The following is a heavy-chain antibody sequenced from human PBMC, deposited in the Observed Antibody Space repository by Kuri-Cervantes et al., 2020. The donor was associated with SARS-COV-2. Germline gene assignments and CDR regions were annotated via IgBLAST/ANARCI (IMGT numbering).Heavy chain of an antibody. J-gene: IGHJ6*02. V-gene: IGHV1-2*04. Sequence: ASVKVSCKASGYTFTGYYMHWVRQAPGQGLEGMGWINPNSGGTNYAQKFQGWVTMTRDTSISTAYMELSRLRSDDTAVYYCARGRVGYCSGGSCYASDYYYYGMDVWGQGTTVTVSS. CDR1: GYTFTGYY. CDR3: ARGRVGYCSGGSCYASDYYYYGMDV. D-gene: IGHD2-15*01. CDR2: INPNSGGT.